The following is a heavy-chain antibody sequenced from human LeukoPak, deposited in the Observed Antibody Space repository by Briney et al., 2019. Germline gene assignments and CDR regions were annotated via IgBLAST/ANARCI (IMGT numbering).Heavy chain of an antibody. D-gene: IGHD3-9*01. CDR1: GYTFTSYG. Sequence: GASVKVSCKASGYTFTSYGISWVRQAPGQGLEWMGWISAYNGNTNYAQKLQGRVTITTDTSTSTAYMELRSLRSDDTAVYYCARSNPYILTGYYSGDTDAFDIWGQGTMVTVSS. J-gene: IGHJ3*02. V-gene: IGHV1-18*01. CDR3: ARSNPYILTGYYSGDTDAFDI. CDR2: ISAYNGNT.